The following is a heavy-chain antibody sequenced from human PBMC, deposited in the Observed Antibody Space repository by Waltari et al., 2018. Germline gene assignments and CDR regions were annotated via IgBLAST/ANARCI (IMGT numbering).Heavy chain of an antibody. CDR1: GFTFCTYW. Sequence: EVQLVESGGGLVQPGGSLRLSCAASGFTFCTYWMTWVRQAPGKVLEWVANIRRDGSLIHYLESVEGRFTISRDNAKNSLYLQMNSLRVEDTAVYYCARDVNPTYGSGWFGDAFDIWGQGTMVTVSS. CDR2: IRRDGSLI. D-gene: IGHD6-19*01. CDR3: ARDVNPTYGSGWFGDAFDI. J-gene: IGHJ3*02. V-gene: IGHV3-7*01.